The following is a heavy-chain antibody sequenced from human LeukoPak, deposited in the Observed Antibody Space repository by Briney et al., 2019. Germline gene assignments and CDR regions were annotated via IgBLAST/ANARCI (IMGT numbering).Heavy chain of an antibody. D-gene: IGHD6-19*01. CDR2: MYYSGSA. CDR3: AQMRRYSTGWYYFDY. Sequence: SETLSLTCTVSGGSISSSTYYWGWVRQPPGKGLEWIGSMYYSGSAYYNSSLKSQVTLSVDTSKNQFSLKLHSVTAADTAVYYCAQMRRYSTGWYYFDYWGQGTLVTVSS. V-gene: IGHV4-39*01. J-gene: IGHJ4*02. CDR1: GGSISSSTYY.